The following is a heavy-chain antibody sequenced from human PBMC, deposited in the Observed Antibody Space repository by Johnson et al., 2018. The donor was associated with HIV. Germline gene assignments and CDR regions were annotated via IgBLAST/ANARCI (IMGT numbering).Heavy chain of an antibody. CDR1: GFTVSSNY. Sequence: QVQLVESGGGLIQPGGSLRVSCAASGFTVSSNYMSWVRQAPGKGLEWVAVISYDASNKYYADSVKGRFTISRDNSKNTLYLQMNSLRTEDTAVYYCARENWNYVLGAFDIWGQGTMVTVSS. CDR3: ARENWNYVLGAFDI. V-gene: IGHV3-30*03. D-gene: IGHD1-7*01. J-gene: IGHJ3*02. CDR2: ISYDASNK.